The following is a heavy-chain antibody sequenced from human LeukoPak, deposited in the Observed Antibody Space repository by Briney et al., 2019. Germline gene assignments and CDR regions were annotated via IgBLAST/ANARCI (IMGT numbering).Heavy chain of an antibody. D-gene: IGHD3-10*02. CDR3: AELGITMIGGV. V-gene: IGHV3-21*01. Sequence: GGSLRLSCAASGFTFSSYSMNWVRQAPGKGLEWVSSISINSYIYYADSVKGRFTISRDNAKNSLYLQMNSLRAEDTAVYYCAELGITMIGGVWGKGTTVTISS. CDR1: GFTFSSYS. J-gene: IGHJ6*04. CDR2: ISINSYI.